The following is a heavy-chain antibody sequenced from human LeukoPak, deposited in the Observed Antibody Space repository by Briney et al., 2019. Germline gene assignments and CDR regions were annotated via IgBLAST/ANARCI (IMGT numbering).Heavy chain of an antibody. D-gene: IGHD3-10*01. J-gene: IGHJ4*02. CDR2: IYYSGST. V-gene: IGHV4-59*01. CDR3: ARRAYGSGSFDRYHFYY. Sequence: PSETLSLPCTLSGDSHYLYYWRCLRQPPGKGLEWIGYIYYSGSTNYNPSLKSRVTISVDTSSNEISLKLNSVTAANTAVHYCARRAYGSGSFDRYHFYYWGQGTLVAVSS. CDR1: GDSHYLYY.